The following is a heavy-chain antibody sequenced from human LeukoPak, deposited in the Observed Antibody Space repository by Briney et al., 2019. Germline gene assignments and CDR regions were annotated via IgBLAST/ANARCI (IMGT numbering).Heavy chain of an antibody. D-gene: IGHD6-13*01. J-gene: IGHJ4*02. Sequence: SETLSLTCTVSGGSISSSSYYWGWIRQPPGKGLEWIGSIYYSGSTYYNPSLKSRVTISVDTSKNQFSLKLSSVTAADTAVYYCARGRIAAAGEGGQETLVTFSS. CDR2: IYYSGST. V-gene: IGHV4-39*07. CDR1: GGSISSSSYY. CDR3: ARGRIAAAGE.